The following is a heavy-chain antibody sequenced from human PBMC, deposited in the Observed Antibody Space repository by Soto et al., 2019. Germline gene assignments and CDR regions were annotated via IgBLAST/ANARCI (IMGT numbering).Heavy chain of an antibody. CDR1: GFTFSSYS. D-gene: IGHD3-10*02. CDR2: ISSSSSTI. V-gene: IGHV3-48*01. J-gene: IGHJ6*03. Sequence: GGSLRLSCAASGFTFSSYSMNWVRQAPGKGLEWVSYISSSSSTIYYADSVKGRFTISRDNAKNSLYLQMNSLRAEDTAVYYCARAMFSDPNDRYYYYYMDVWGKGTTVTVSS. CDR3: ARAMFSDPNDRYYYYYMDV.